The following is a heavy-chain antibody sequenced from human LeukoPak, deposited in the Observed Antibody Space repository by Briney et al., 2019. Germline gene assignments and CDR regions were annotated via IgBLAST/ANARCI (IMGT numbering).Heavy chain of an antibody. CDR3: ATADTAMVGFDY. D-gene: IGHD5-18*01. CDR2: INHSGST. V-gene: IGHV4-34*01. Sequence: SETLSPTCAVYGGSFSGYYWSWIRQPPGKGLEWIGEINHSGSTNYNPSLKSRVTISVDTSKNQFSLELSSVTAADTAVYYCATADTAMVGFDYWGQGTLVTVSS. CDR1: GGSFSGYY. J-gene: IGHJ4*02.